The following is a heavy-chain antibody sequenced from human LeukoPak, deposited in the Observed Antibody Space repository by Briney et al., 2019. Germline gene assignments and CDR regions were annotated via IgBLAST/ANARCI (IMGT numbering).Heavy chain of an antibody. V-gene: IGHV3-30*01. D-gene: IGHD3-10*01. CDR3: ARVFSVCFDY. J-gene: IGHJ4*02. CDR2: ISYDGSNK. CDR1: GFTFSSYA. Sequence: PGRSLRLSCAASGFTFSSYAMHWVRQAPGKGLEWVAVISYDGSNKYYADSVKGRFTISRDNSKNTLYLQMNSLRAEDTAVYYCARVFSVCFDYWGQGTLVTVSS.